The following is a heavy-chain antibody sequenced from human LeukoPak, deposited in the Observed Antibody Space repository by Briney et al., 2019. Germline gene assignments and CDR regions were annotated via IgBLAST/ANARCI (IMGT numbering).Heavy chain of an antibody. CDR1: GFIFDDCA. CDR3: AKDMYGSGSLFEY. CDR2: ISWDGDSI. D-gene: IGHD3-10*01. Sequence: PGGSLRLSCAASGFIFDDCAMHWVRQAPGKGLEWVATISWDGDSIGYGDSVKGRFTIFRDNAKNSLYLQMNSLRDEDTALYYCAKDMYGSGSLFEYWGQGTLVTVSS. J-gene: IGHJ4*02. V-gene: IGHV3-9*01.